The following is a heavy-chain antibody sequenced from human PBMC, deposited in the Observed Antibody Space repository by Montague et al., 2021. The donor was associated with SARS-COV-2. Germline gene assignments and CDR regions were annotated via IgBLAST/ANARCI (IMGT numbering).Heavy chain of an antibody. J-gene: IGHJ6*02. D-gene: IGHD3-10*01. CDR1: GFTFSSYW. Sequence: SLRLSCAASGFTFSSYWMHWVRQAPGKGLVWVSRINSDGSSTSYADSVKGRFTISRDNAKNTLYLQMNSLRAEDTAVYYCARDTYGSGSYLFYYYYGMDVGGQGTTVTVSS. CDR2: INSDGSST. V-gene: IGHV3-74*01. CDR3: ARDTYGSGSYLFYYYYGMDV.